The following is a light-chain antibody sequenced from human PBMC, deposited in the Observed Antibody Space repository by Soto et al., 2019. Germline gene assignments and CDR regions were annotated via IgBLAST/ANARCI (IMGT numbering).Light chain of an antibody. J-gene: IGKJ2*01. V-gene: IGKV3-20*01. CDR3: QQYGRSPMFT. CDR2: GAS. Sequence: EIVLTQSPGTLSLSPGERATLSCRASLSVSSNYLAWYQQKPGQAPRLLIYGASRGAAGIPDRFSGRGSGTYVTLTISRLEPEDFAVYFCQQYGRSPMFTFGQGTKLEVK. CDR1: LSVSSNY.